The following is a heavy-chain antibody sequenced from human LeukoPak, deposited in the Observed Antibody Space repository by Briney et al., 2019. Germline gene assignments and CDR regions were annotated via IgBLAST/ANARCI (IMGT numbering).Heavy chain of an antibody. D-gene: IGHD3-22*01. CDR3: ARGYGYYYFDY. Sequence: SETLSLTCAVSGGSFSGYYWSWIRQPPGKGLEWIGEINHSGSTNYNPSLKSRVTISVDTSKNQFSLKLSSVTAADTAVYYCARGYGYYYFDYWGQGTLVTVSS. V-gene: IGHV4-34*01. J-gene: IGHJ4*02. CDR1: GGSFSGYY. CDR2: INHSGST.